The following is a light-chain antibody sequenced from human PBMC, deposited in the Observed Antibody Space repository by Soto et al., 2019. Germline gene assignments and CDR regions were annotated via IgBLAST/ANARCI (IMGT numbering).Light chain of an antibody. CDR2: AAS. CDR3: QKSYSIPVN. J-gene: IGKJ2*01. CDR1: QSISSY. Sequence: DIQITHSPSSLSASVVDRVTITFLASQSISSYLNWYQQKPGKAPKLLIHAASSLESGVPSRFSGSGSGADFTLTISSLQPEDSATYYCQKSYSIPVNFGQGTKVDIK. V-gene: IGKV1-39*01.